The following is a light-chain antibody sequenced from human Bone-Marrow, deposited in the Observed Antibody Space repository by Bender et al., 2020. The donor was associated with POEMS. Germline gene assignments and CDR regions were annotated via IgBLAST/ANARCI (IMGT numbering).Light chain of an antibody. CDR3: SSYTSSSTVV. CDR2: GVN. CDR1: SSDIGSYNF. J-gene: IGLJ2*01. Sequence: QSALTQPASVSGSLGQSITISCTGTSSDIGSYNFVSWYQQHPGKAPKLMIYGVNQRPSGVSHRFSGSKSGSTASLTISGLQAEDEADYYCSSYTSSSTVVFGGGTKLTVL. V-gene: IGLV2-14*02.